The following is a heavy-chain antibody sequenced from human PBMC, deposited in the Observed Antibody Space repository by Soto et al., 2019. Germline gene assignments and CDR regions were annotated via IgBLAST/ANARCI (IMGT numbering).Heavy chain of an antibody. CDR3: ARVSTAGGYFDY. Sequence: SETLSLTCTVSGGPISSGGYYWSWIRQHPGKGLEWIGYIYYSGSTYYNPSLKSRVTISVDTSKNQFSLKLSSVTAADTAVYYCARVSTAGGYFDYWGQGTLVTVSS. D-gene: IGHD1-26*01. CDR2: IYYSGST. CDR1: GGPISSGGYY. J-gene: IGHJ4*02. V-gene: IGHV4-31*03.